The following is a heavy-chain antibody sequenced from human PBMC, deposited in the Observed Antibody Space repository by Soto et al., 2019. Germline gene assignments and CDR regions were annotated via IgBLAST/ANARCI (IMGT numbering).Heavy chain of an antibody. CDR3: ARALRWLQLQAFDI. CDR2: INPNSGGT. D-gene: IGHD5-12*01. J-gene: IGHJ3*02. V-gene: IGHV1-2*04. CDR1: RYTFTGYY. Sequence: GASVKVSCKTSRYTFTGYYMHWVRQAPGQGLEWMGWINPNSGGTNYAQKFQGWVTMIRDTSISTAYMELSRLRSDDTAVYYCARALRWLQLQAFDIWGQGTMVTV.